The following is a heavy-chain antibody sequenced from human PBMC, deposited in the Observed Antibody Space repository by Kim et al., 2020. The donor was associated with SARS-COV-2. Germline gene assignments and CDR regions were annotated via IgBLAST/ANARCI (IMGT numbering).Heavy chain of an antibody. CDR3: ARTHYDSSGYLVDY. CDR1: GGSFSGYY. V-gene: IGHV4-34*01. J-gene: IGHJ4*02. Sequence: SETLSLTCAVYGGSFSGYYWSWIRQPPGKGLEWIGEINHSGSTNYNPSLKSRVTISVDTSKNQFSLKLSSVTAADTAVYYCARTHYDSSGYLVDYWGQGTLVTVSS. CDR2: INHSGST. D-gene: IGHD3-22*01.